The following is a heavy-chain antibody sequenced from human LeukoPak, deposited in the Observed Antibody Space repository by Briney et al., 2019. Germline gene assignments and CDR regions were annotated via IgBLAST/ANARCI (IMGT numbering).Heavy chain of an antibody. J-gene: IGHJ4*02. CDR3: ASPRYCSGGSCSEGVDY. V-gene: IGHV3-48*01. Sequence: GGSLRLSCAASGFTFSSYSMNWVRQAPGKGLEWVSYISSSSSTIYYADSVKGRFTISRDNAKNSLYLQMNRLRAEDTAVYYCASPRYCSGGSCSEGVDYWGQGTLVPVSS. CDR1: GFTFSSYS. CDR2: ISSSSSTI. D-gene: IGHD2-15*01.